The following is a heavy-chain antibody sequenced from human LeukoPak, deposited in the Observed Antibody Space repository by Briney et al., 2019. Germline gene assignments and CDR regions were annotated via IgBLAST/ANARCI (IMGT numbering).Heavy chain of an antibody. CDR3: ARSAVRMDAFGI. J-gene: IGHJ3*02. Sequence: GSSVKVSCKASGGTFSSYAISWVRQAPGQGLEWMGWMSPNSGNTGYAQKFQGRVTMTRNTSINSAYMELSSLRSEDTAVYYCARSAVRMDAFGIWGQGTMVTVSS. CDR1: GGTFSSYA. V-gene: IGHV1-8*02. CDR2: MSPNSGNT. D-gene: IGHD2-8*01.